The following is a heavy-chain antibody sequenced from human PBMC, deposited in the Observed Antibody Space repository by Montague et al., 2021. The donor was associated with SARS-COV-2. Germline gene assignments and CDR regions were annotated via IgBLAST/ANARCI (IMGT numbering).Heavy chain of an antibody. V-gene: IGHV4-4*07. D-gene: IGHD6-6*01. CDR1: GGSITGFS. J-gene: IGHJ4*02. CDR2: VTTSGTT. Sequence: ETLSLTCAVSGGSITGFSWSWVRQPAGKGLEWIGRVTTSGTTNYSPSLRSRVTMSVDTSENQFSLNLNSVTAADTAIYYCARTPTRPLSLDSWGQGTLVTVSS. CDR3: ARTPTRPLSLDS.